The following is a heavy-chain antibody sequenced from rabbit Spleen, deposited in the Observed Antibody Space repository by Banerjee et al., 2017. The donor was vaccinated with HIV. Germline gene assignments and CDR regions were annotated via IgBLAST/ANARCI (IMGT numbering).Heavy chain of an antibody. V-gene: IGHV1S7*01. Sequence: QSLEESGGGLVQPGGSLTLSCKASGFDFSSYYMTWVRQAPGKGLEWIGLTEPTFGTTYYANWGNGRFTISSHNAQNTLYLQVKSLTAADTATYFCARVGGVGVDGYATLWGPGTLVTVS. CDR2: TEPTFGTT. J-gene: IGHJ6*01. CDR3: ARVGGVGVDGYATL. CDR1: GFDFSSYY. D-gene: IGHD6-1*01.